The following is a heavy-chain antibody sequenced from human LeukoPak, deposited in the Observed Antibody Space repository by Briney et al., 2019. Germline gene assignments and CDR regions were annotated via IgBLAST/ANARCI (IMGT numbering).Heavy chain of an antibody. CDR1: GFTVSRAW. Sequence: GGSLRLSCTASGFTVSRAWMNWVRQAPGKGLEWVGRIKKKSEGLTTDYAAPVKGRFTISRDDSKNMLYLQMNSLKNEDTAVYYCTTLTMLVGAHSDYWGQGSLVTVSS. CDR2: IKKKSEGLTT. CDR3: TTLTMLVGAHSDY. V-gene: IGHV3-15*01. D-gene: IGHD2-8*01. J-gene: IGHJ4*02.